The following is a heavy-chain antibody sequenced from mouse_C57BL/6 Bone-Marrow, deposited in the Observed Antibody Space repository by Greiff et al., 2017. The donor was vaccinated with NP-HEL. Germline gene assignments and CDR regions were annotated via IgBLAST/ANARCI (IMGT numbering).Heavy chain of an antibody. Sequence: VQLQQSGPELVKPGASVKISCKASGYSFTDYNMNWVKQSNGKSLEWIGVINPNYGTTSYNQKFKGKATLTVDQSSSTAYMQLNSLTSEDSAVYYCARWVRTTVVAQGYFDVWGTGTTVTVSS. CDR2: INPNYGTT. CDR1: GYSFTDYN. D-gene: IGHD1-1*01. J-gene: IGHJ1*03. CDR3: ARWVRTTVVAQGYFDV. V-gene: IGHV1-39*01.